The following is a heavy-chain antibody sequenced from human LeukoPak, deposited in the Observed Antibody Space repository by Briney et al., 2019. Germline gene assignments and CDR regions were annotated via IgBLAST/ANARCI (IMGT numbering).Heavy chain of an antibody. CDR1: GLTFDDYA. CDR2: ISWNSGSI. V-gene: IGHV3-9*01. D-gene: IGHD3-10*01. J-gene: IGHJ4*02. Sequence: GGSLRLSCAASGLTFDDYAMHWVRPAPGKGLEWVSGISWNSGSIGYADSVKGRFTISRDNAKNSLYLQMNSLRAEDTALYYCAKDIRWFGVTALDYWGQGTLVTVSS. CDR3: AKDIRWFGVTALDY.